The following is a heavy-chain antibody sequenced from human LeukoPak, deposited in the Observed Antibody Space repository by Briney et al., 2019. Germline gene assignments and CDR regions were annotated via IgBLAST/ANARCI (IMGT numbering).Heavy chain of an antibody. CDR3: ARDLVVGATTRSDAFDI. D-gene: IGHD1-26*01. CDR2: IIPILGIA. CDR1: GGTFSSYA. V-gene: IGHV1-69*04. Sequence: SVKVSCKASGGTFSSYAISWVRQAPGQGLDWMGRIIPILGIANYAQKFQGRVTITADKSTSTAYMELSSLRSEDTAVYYCARDLVVGATTRSDAFDIWGQGTMVTVSS. J-gene: IGHJ3*02.